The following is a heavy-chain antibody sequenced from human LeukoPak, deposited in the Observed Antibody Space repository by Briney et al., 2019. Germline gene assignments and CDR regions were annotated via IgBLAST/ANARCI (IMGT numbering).Heavy chain of an antibody. D-gene: IGHD3-9*01. V-gene: IGHV3-21*01. Sequence: GGSLRLSCAASGFTFSSYSMNWVRRAPGKGLEWVSSISSSSSYIYYADSVKGRFTISRDNAKNTLYLQMNSLRAEDTAVYYCASRRYDILTGYWYWGQGTLVTVSS. CDR2: ISSSSSYI. J-gene: IGHJ4*02. CDR3: ASRRYDILTGYWY. CDR1: GFTFSSYS.